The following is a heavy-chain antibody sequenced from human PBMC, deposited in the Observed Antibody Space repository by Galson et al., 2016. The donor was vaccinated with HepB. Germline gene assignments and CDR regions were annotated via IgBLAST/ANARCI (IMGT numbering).Heavy chain of an antibody. Sequence: SLRLSCAASGFWFSSYWMSWVRQTPRNGLEWVANIKPDGRETYYVESVKGRFTVSRDNTKNSVYLQMNSLRTEDTAVYYCARVWKFGEGVPDYWGQGTLVSVSS. CDR3: ARVWKFGEGVPDY. CDR1: GFWFSSYW. CDR2: IKPDGRET. V-gene: IGHV3-7*03. J-gene: IGHJ4*02. D-gene: IGHD3-10*01.